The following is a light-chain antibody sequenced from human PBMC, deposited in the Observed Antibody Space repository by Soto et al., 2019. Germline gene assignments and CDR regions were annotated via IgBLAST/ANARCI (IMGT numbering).Light chain of an antibody. J-gene: IGKJ1*01. CDR3: QQSYTTPRT. CDR2: SAS. CDR1: QSISSY. Sequence: DKEMTQSPASLCASVEDRVTITCVASQSISSYLNWYQQKPGKAPKLLIHSASTLQSGVPSRFSGGGTGTDFNLTITSLQPEDFATYYCQQSYTTPRTSGQGTKVDIK. V-gene: IGKV1-39*01.